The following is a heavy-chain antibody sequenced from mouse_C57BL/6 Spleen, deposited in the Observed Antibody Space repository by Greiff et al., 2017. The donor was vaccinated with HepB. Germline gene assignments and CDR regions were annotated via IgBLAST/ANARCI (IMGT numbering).Heavy chain of an antibody. V-gene: IGHV1-55*01. D-gene: IGHD2-4*01. Sequence: QVQLQQPGAELVKPGASVKMSCKASGYTFTSYWITWVKQRPGQGLEWIGDLYPGSGSTNYNEKFKSKATLTVDKSSSTADMQLSSLTSEDSAVYYCARFVYDYDYYYAMDYGGQGTSVTVSS. CDR3: ARFVYDYDYYYAMDY. CDR1: GYTFTSYW. J-gene: IGHJ4*01. CDR2: LYPGSGST.